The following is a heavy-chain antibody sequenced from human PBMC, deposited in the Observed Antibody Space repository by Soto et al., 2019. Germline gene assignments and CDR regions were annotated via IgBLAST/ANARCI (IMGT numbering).Heavy chain of an antibody. CDR1: GFTSGDAW. CDR3: TTLGPS. CDR2: VKTKSEGETT. Sequence: PGGSLRLSCVASGFTSGDAWMNWVRQAAGKGLEWVGHVKTKSEGETTDYAAPVKGRFTIWRDDSTNTLYLQMNSLKSEDTGKYFCTTLGPSWGQGTQVTVSS. V-gene: IGHV3-15*07. J-gene: IGHJ5*02.